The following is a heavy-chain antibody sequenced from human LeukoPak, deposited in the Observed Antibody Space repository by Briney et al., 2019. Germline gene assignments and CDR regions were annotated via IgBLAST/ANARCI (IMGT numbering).Heavy chain of an antibody. CDR2: IHICGST. Sequence: PSETLSLTCAVSGGSFSGYYWSWICHPPGTGQEWNWGIHICGSTNYYPPPHSRVTISGDTSKCQFSLKLSSVTAGNTAAYYCARGVMVGGVNDYWGQGTLVTVSS. D-gene: IGHD3-10*01. CDR3: ARGVMVGGVNDY. V-gene: IGHV4-34*01. J-gene: IGHJ4*02. CDR1: GGSFSGYY.